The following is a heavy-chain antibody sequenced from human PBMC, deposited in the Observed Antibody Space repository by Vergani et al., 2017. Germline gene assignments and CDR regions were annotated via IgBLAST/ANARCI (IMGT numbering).Heavy chain of an antibody. CDR2: IIPILGIA. Sequence: QVQLVQSGAEVKKPGSSVKVSCKASGGTFSSYTISWVRQAPGQGLEWMGRIIPILGIANYAQKFQGRVTITADKSTSTAYMELSSLRSDDTAVYYCARRYCSGGSCYQNWFDPWGQGTLVTVSS. D-gene: IGHD2-15*01. CDR1: GGTFSSYT. J-gene: IGHJ5*02. CDR3: ARRYCSGGSCYQNWFDP. V-gene: IGHV1-69*02.